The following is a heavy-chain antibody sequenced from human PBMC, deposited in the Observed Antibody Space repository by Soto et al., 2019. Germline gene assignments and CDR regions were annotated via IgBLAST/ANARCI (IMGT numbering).Heavy chain of an antibody. CDR1: SGSISTSTSY. D-gene: IGHD3-10*01. Sequence: PSETLSLTCTVSSGSISTSTSYWGWIRQSPGKGLEWIGNIYYSGSTDYNPSLKSRVTMSVDTSKNQFSLKLRSVTAADTAVYYFSCMVRGHSIFYYWGQGTLVPVSS. J-gene: IGHJ4*02. CDR2: IYYSGST. CDR3: SCMVRGHSIFYY. V-gene: IGHV4-39*01.